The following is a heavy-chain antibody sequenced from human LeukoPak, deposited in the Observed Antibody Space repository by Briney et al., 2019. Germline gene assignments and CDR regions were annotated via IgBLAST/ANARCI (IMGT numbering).Heavy chain of an antibody. Sequence: SETLSLTCTVSGGSVSSGSYYWSWIRQPPGKGLEWIGYIYYSGSTNYNPSLKSRVTISVDTSKNQFCLKLSSVTAADTAVYYCARATTQDDYYYYGMDVGGQGTTVTV. CDR3: ARATTQDDYYYYGMDV. D-gene: IGHD1-14*01. CDR1: GGSVSSGSYY. CDR2: IYYSGST. J-gene: IGHJ6*02. V-gene: IGHV4-61*01.